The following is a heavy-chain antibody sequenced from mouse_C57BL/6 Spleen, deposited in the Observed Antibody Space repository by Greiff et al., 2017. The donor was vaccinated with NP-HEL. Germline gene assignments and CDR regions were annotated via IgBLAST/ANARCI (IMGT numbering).Heavy chain of an antibody. D-gene: IGHD2-3*01. CDR3: ARGLLRNAMDY. CDR1: GYTFTDYY. J-gene: IGHJ4*01. V-gene: IGHV1-26*01. CDR2: INPNNGGT. Sequence: EVQLQQSGPELVKPGASVKISCKASGYTFTDYYMNWVKQSNGKSLEWIGDINPNNGGTSYNQKFKGKATLTVDKSSSTAYMELRSLTSEDSAVYYCARGLLRNAMDYWGQGTSVTVSS.